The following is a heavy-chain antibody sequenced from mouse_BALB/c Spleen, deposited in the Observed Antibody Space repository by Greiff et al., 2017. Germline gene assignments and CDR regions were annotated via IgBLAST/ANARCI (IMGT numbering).Heavy chain of an antibody. CDR1: GFTFSSYY. V-gene: IGHV5-6-2*01. CDR2: INSNGGST. J-gene: IGHJ2*01. D-gene: IGHD1-1*01. Sequence: EVQLVESGGGLVKLGGSLKLSCAASGFTFSSYYMSWVRQTPEKRLELVAAINSNGGSTYYPDTVKGRFTISRDNAKNTLYLQMSSLKSEDTALYYCARHPYYGSSHYFDYWGQGTTLTVSS. CDR3: ARHPYYGSSHYFDY.